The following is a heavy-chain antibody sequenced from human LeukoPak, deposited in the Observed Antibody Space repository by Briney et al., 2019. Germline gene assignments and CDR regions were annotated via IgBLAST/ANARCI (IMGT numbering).Heavy chain of an antibody. CDR2: IYHSGGT. CDR3: ARVHYDSSGYYYIPYYYYYYMDV. Sequence: LETLSLTCTVSGYSISSGYYWGWIRPPPGKGLEWVGSIYHSGGTYYNPSLKSRVTISVDTSKNQFSLKLSSVTAADTAVYYCARVHYDSSGYYYIPYYYYYYMDVWGKGTTVTVSS. V-gene: IGHV4-38-2*02. J-gene: IGHJ6*03. CDR1: GYSISSGYY. D-gene: IGHD3-22*01.